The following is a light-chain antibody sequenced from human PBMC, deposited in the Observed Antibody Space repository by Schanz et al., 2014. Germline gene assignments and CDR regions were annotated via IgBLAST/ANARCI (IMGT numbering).Light chain of an antibody. CDR1: QSVSTY. V-gene: IGKV3-20*01. CDR2: AAS. J-gene: IGKJ1*01. Sequence: EIVLTQSPATLSLSPGERATLSCRASQSVSTYLAWYQQKPGQAPRLLIYAASFRATGISDRFIGSGSGTDFTLTITRLEPEDFAVYYCQQYDNSLPWTFGQGTKVEIK. CDR3: QQYDNSLPWT.